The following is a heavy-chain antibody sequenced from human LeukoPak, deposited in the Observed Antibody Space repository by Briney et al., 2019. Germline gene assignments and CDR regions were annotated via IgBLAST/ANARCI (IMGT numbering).Heavy chain of an antibody. J-gene: IGHJ5*02. CDR2: IYYSGST. D-gene: IGHD3-22*01. V-gene: IGHV4-59*01. Sequence: SETLSLTCTVSGGSISSYYWSWIRQPPGKGLEWIGYIYYSGSTNYNPSLKSRVTISVDTSKNQFSLKLSSVTAADTAVYYCARGEYYYDSHWFDPWGLGTLVTVSS. CDR3: ARGEYYYDSHWFDP. CDR1: GGSISSYY.